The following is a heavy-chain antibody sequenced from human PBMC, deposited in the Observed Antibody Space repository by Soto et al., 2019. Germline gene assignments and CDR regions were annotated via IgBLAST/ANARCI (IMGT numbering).Heavy chain of an antibody. CDR3: ARSKDYYGNFDC. D-gene: IGHD3-10*01. Sequence: SETLSLTCTVSGGSISSGSYFWEWIRQPPGKGLEWVGSIYYSGSTNYNPSLKSRVTISVDTSKNQFSLRLSSVTAADTGVFYCARSKDYYGNFDCWGRGTLVTVSS. CDR1: GGSISSGSYF. CDR2: IYYSGST. J-gene: IGHJ4*02. V-gene: IGHV4-39*01.